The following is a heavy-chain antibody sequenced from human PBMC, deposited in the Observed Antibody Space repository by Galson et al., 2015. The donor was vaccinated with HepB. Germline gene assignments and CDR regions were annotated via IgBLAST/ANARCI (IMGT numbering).Heavy chain of an antibody. Sequence: SLRLSCAASGFTFSTFAMGWVRQAPGKGLEWVSTLRNDDVTTHIADSVRGRLTISRDNSKNTLFLQMNSLGVEDTALYYCAKFRGMDIGEYHFDHWGPGTLVTVSS. V-gene: IGHV3-23*01. J-gene: IGHJ4*02. D-gene: IGHD2-2*03. CDR2: LRNDDVTT. CDR3: AKFRGMDIGEYHFDH. CDR1: GFTFSTFA.